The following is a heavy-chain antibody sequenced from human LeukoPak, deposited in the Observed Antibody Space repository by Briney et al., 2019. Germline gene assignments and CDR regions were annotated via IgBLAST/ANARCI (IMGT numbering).Heavy chain of an antibody. J-gene: IGHJ4*02. CDR3: TREDDNREIDY. V-gene: IGHV1-2*02. CDR1: GSTFTGYY. CDR2: INPDTGGR. Sequence: ASVKVSCKASGSTFTGYYMHWVRQAPGPGPEWMGWINPDTGGRRYASRFQGRVTLTRDTSISAVYMELTRLRFDDTAVYYCTREDDNREIDYRGQGTLVTVSS. D-gene: IGHD3-22*01.